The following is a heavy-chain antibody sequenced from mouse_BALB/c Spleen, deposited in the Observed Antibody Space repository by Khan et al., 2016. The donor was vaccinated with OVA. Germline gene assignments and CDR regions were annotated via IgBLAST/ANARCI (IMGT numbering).Heavy chain of an antibody. CDR1: GFSLTNYS. CDR3: ARRGYEDGRGAVFAY. V-gene: IGHV2-2*02. Sequence: QVQLKQSGPGLVQPSQSLSITCTVSGFSLTNYSVHWVHQSPGKGLEWLGVIWSAGSTDYNAAFISRLTIRKDNSRSQVVCKMNSLQHNDTAIDYWARRGYEDGRGAVFAYWGQGTLVTVSA. D-gene: IGHD1-2*01. CDR2: IWSAGST. J-gene: IGHJ3*01.